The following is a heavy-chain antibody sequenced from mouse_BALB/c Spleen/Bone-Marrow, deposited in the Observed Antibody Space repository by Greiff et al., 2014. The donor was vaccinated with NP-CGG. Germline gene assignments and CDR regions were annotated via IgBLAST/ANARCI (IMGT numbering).Heavy chain of an antibody. Sequence: DLVKPGASVKLSCKASGYTFTSYWINWIKQGPGQGLEWIGRIAPGSGSTYYNEMFKGKATLTVDTSSSTAYIQLSSLSSEDSAVYICARFPIYYGNYGAMDYWGQGTSVTVSS. V-gene: IGHV1S41*01. CDR1: GYTFTSYW. CDR3: ARFPIYYGNYGAMDY. J-gene: IGHJ4*01. CDR2: IAPGSGST. D-gene: IGHD2-1*01.